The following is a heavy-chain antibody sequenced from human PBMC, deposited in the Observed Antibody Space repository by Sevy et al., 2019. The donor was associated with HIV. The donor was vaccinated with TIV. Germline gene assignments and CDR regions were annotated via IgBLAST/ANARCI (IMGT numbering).Heavy chain of an antibody. V-gene: IGHV3-23*01. CDR2: ISGSGGST. D-gene: IGHD6-19*01. J-gene: IGHJ5*02. Sequence: GGSLRLSCAASGFTFSSYAMSWVRQAPGKGLEWVSAISGSGGSTYYADSVKGRFTISRDNSKNTLYLQMNSLRAEDTAVYDCAKDPYSSGWYGGFDPWGQGTLVTVSS. CDR1: GFTFSSYA. CDR3: AKDPYSSGWYGGFDP.